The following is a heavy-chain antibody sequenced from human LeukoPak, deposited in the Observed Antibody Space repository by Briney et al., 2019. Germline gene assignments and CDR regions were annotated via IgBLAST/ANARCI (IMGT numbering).Heavy chain of an antibody. CDR1: GFTFSSYS. CDR3: ASRYCTSTNCYAFDI. V-gene: IGHV3-21*01. D-gene: IGHD2-2*01. CDR2: ISSDSNYI. J-gene: IGHJ3*02. Sequence: GGSVRLSCAASGFTFSSYSMNWARQAPGKGLEWVSSISSDSNYIVYADSVQGRVTISRDNAENSLFLQLNSLRAEDTAVYYCASRYCTSTNCYAFDIWGQGTIVTVTS.